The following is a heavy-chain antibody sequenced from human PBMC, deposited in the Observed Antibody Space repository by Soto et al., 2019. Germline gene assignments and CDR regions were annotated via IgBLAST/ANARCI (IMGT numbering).Heavy chain of an antibody. CDR2: IKSKTDGGTT. Sequence: EVQLVESGGGLVKPGGSLRLSCAASGFTFSNAWMNWVRQAPGKGLEWVGRIKSKTDGGTTDYAAPVKGRFTISRDDSKNTLYLQMNSLKTEDTAVYYCTTDPRWGYSGYDSGYYFDYWGQGTLVTVSS. CDR3: TTDPRWGYSGYDSGYYFDY. D-gene: IGHD5-12*01. J-gene: IGHJ4*02. V-gene: IGHV3-15*07. CDR1: GFTFSNAW.